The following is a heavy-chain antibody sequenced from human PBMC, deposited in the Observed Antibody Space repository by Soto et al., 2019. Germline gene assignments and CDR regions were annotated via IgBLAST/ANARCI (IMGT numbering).Heavy chain of an antibody. CDR2: IIPIFGTA. CDR1: GGSFISYA. CDR3: ARMSRIADTTFDP. D-gene: IGHD6-13*01. J-gene: IGHJ5*02. Sequence: SVKVSCNASGGSFISYAIIWVRQSPGQGLEWMGGIIPIFGTANYAQKFQGRVTITADKSTSTAYMELSSLRSEDTAVYYCARMSRIADTTFDPWGQGTLVTVSS. V-gene: IGHV1-69*06.